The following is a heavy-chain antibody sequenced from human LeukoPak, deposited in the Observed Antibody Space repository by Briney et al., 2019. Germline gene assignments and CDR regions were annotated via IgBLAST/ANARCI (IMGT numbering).Heavy chain of an antibody. CDR2: MNPNSGNT. CDR3: ARTWSIAQNLDY. CDR1: GYTFTSYD. Sequence: GASVKVSCKASGYTFTSYDINWVRQATGQGLEWMGWMNPNSGNTGYAQKFQGRVTMTRNTSISTAYMELSSLRSEDTAVYYCARTWSIAQNLDYWGQGTLVTVSS. D-gene: IGHD6-13*01. V-gene: IGHV1-8*01. J-gene: IGHJ4*02.